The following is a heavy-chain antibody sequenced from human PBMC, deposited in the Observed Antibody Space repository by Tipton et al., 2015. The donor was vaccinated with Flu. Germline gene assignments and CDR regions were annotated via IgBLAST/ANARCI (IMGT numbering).Heavy chain of an antibody. CDR1: GGTVTSHA. V-gene: IGHV1-69*01. CDR2: VIPMLPIA. D-gene: IGHD3-3*01. Sequence: QLVQSGAEVREPGSSVKVSCKSSGGTVTSHAINWVRQAPGQGLEWLGGVIPMLPIANYAQKFQGRVTITADESTSTAYMEVSSLRSEDTAVYFCARSPLDGVQKFYFDDWGQGTLVTVSS. J-gene: IGHJ4*02. CDR3: ARSPLDGVQKFYFDD.